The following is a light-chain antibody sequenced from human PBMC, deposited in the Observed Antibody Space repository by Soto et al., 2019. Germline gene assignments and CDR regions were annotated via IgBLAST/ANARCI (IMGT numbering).Light chain of an antibody. CDR1: SSDVGGYNY. CDR2: DIS. CDR3: SSYAGSNNYV. V-gene: IGLV2-8*01. J-gene: IGLJ1*01. Sequence: QSALTQPPSASGSPRQSVTISCTGTSSDVGGYNYVSWYQQHPGIAPKLMIYDISKRPSGVPDRFSGSKSGNTASLTVSGLQAEDEADYYCSSYAGSNNYVFGTGTKLTVL.